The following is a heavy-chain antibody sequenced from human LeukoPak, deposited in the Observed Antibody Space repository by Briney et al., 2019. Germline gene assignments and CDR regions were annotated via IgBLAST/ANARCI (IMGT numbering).Heavy chain of an antibody. CDR1: GFTFSSYA. V-gene: IGHV3-30-3*01. D-gene: IGHD7-27*01. Sequence: PGGSLRLSRAASGFTFSSYAMHWVRQAPGKGLEWVAVISYDGSNKYYADSVKGRFTISRDNSKNTLYLQMNSLRAEDTAVYYCARGLTGDPRTGYYGMDVWGQGTTVTVSS. CDR2: ISYDGSNK. CDR3: ARGLTGDPRTGYYGMDV. J-gene: IGHJ6*02.